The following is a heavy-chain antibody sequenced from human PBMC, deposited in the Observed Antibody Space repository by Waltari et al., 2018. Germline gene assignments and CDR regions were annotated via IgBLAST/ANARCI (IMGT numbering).Heavy chain of an antibody. V-gene: IGHV4-4*01. CDR3: AGDRAIGLFFDC. CDR1: W. CDR2: VHHSGKT. J-gene: IGHJ4*02. D-gene: IGHD2-2*01. Sequence: WWSGGRQSPGEVLEWIGQVHHSGKTHYNPALQRRVAISVGKPMNRFSLNLNSVTASDTAICCCAGDRAIGLFFDCWGRGTLVTVSS.